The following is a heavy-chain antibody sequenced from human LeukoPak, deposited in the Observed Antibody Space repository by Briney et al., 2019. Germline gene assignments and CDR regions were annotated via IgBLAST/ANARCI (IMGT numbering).Heavy chain of an antibody. Sequence: GGSLRLSCAASGFTVSSNYMSWVRQAPGKGLEWVSVIYSGGSTYYADSVKGRFTISRDTSKNTLYLQMNSLRAEDTAVYYCSRDGYNLFYFDYWGQGTLVTVSS. D-gene: IGHD5-24*01. CDR2: IYSGGST. CDR1: GFTVSSNY. CDR3: SRDGYNLFYFDY. J-gene: IGHJ4*02. V-gene: IGHV3-66*01.